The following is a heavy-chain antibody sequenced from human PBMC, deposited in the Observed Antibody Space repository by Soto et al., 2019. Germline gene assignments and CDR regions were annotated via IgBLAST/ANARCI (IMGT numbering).Heavy chain of an antibody. CDR3: ARGRSVTSFGRDYYYGLDV. CDR2: IKHSGST. Sequence: ETLSLTCAVYGGSFSDYYWSWVRQPPGKGLEWIGEIKHSGSTNNNPSLKSRVTISVDTSNNQFYLKLSSVTAADTAVYYCARGRSVTSFGRDYYYGLDVWGQGTTVTVSS. CDR1: GGSFSDYY. V-gene: IGHV4-34*01. D-gene: IGHD3-10*01. J-gene: IGHJ6*02.